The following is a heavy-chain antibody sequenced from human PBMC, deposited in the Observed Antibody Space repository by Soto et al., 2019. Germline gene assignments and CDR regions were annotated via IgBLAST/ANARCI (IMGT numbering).Heavy chain of an antibody. CDR3: AHKGQEDWTLDY. Sequence: QITLKESGPTLVRPTQTLTLTCAFSGFSLSTSGVGVGWIRQPPGKALEWLAVIYWDDSKHYSPSLRSRLTITKDTSKNQVVLTMTNMDPMDTGTYYCAHKGQEDWTLDYWGQGTLVNVSS. J-gene: IGHJ4*02. CDR1: GFSLSTSGVG. D-gene: IGHD1-1*01. V-gene: IGHV2-5*02. CDR2: IYWDDSK.